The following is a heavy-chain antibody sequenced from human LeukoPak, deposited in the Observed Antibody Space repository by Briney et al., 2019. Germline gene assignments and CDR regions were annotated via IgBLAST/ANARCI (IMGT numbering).Heavy chain of an antibody. CDR1: GYTFTSYG. CDR3: ARVSGQWLNYYYYYYMDV. D-gene: IGHD6-19*01. J-gene: IGHJ6*03. V-gene: IGHV1-18*01. CDR2: ISAYNGNT. Sequence: ASVKVSCKASGYTFTSYGISWVRQAPGQGLEWMGWISAYNGNTNYAQKLQGRVTMTTDTSTSTAYMELRSLRSDDTAVYYCARVSGQWLNYYYYYYMDVWGKGTTVTVSS.